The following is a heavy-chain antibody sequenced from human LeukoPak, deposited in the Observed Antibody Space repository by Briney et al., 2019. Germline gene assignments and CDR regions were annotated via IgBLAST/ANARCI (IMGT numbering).Heavy chain of an antibody. V-gene: IGHV3-23*01. CDR2: ISGSGGST. CDR1: GFTFSSYA. D-gene: IGHD2-2*01. CDR3: AKDHCSSTSCYMDV. J-gene: IGHJ6*03. Sequence: GGSLRLSCAASGFTFSSYAMSWVRQAPGKGLEWVSAISGSGGSTYYADSVKGRFTISRDNSKNTLYLQMNSLRAEDTAVYYCAKDHCSSTSCYMDVWGKGTTVTVSS.